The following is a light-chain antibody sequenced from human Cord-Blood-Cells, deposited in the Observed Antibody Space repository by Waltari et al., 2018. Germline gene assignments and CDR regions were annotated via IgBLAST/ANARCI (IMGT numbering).Light chain of an antibody. Sequence: QSALPKPAPVSGLPGRSTPIPCPGTSSDVVGYNFFSWYQQHPGKAPKLMIYDVSKRPSGVSNRFSGSKSGNTASLTISGLQAEDEADYYCSSYTSSSTWVFGGGTKLTVL. J-gene: IGLJ3*02. V-gene: IGLV2-14*01. CDR1: SSDVVGYNF. CDR3: SSYTSSSTWV. CDR2: DVS.